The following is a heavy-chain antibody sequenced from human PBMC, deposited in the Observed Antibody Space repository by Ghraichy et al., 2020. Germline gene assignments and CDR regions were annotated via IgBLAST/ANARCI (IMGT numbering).Heavy chain of an antibody. CDR1: GYTFTSYD. Sequence: ASVKVSCKASGYTFTSYDINWVRQATGQGLEWMGWMNPNSGNTGYAQKFQGRVTMTRNTSISTAYMELSSLRSEDTAVYYCARGTRYCSSTSCRGGRTEYYFDYWGQGTLVTVSS. CDR3: ARGTRYCSSTSCRGGRTEYYFDY. V-gene: IGHV1-8*01. CDR2: MNPNSGNT. D-gene: IGHD2-2*01. J-gene: IGHJ4*02.